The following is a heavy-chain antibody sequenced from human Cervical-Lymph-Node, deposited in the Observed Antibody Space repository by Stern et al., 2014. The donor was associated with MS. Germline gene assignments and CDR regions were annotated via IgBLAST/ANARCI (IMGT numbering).Heavy chain of an antibody. CDR2: ISAYNGNT. J-gene: IGHJ4*02. Sequence: VQLGESGAEVKKPGASVKVSCKASGYTFTSYGISWVRQAPGQGLEWMGWISAYNGNTNYAPKLQGRVTMTTDTSTSTAYLARRRLGSGDKAGYFRGRLGDYVWGSYRSFFDYWGQGTLVTVSS. V-gene: IGHV1-18*01. D-gene: IGHD3-16*02. CDR1: GYTFTSYG. CDR3: GRLGDYVWGSYRSFFDY.